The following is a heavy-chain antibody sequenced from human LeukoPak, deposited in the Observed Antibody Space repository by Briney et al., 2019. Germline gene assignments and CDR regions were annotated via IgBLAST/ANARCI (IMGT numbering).Heavy chain of an antibody. J-gene: IGHJ6*01. Sequence: GGSLRLSCAASGFTFSSYEMNWVRQAPGQGLEWVSYISSSGSTIYYADSVKGRFTISRDNAKNSLYLQMNSQRDEDTAVYYCARQTSGYSGYDYLANYYYGMEVWGQGTTVTVSS. D-gene: IGHD5-12*01. CDR3: ARQTSGYSGYDYLANYYYGMEV. V-gene: IGHV3-48*03. CDR1: GFTFSSYE. CDR2: ISSSGSTI.